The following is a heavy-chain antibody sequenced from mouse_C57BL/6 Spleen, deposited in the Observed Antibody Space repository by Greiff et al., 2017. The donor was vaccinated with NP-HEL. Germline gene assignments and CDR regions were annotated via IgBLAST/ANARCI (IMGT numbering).Heavy chain of an antibody. J-gene: IGHJ3*01. Sequence: QVQLQQPGAELVRPGNSVKLSCKASGYTFTSYWMHWVKQRHGQGLEWLGVIDPSDSYTNYNHKFKGKATLTVDTSSSTVYMQLSSLTSEDSAVYYCTREEGAYWGQGTLVTVSA. V-gene: IGHV1-59*01. D-gene: IGHD3-3*01. CDR3: TREEGAY. CDR1: GYTFTSYW. CDR2: IDPSDSYT.